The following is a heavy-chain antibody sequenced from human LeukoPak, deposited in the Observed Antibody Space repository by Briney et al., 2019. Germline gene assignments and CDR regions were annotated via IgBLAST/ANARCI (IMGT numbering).Heavy chain of an antibody. Sequence: SETLSLTCAVSGGSISSSNWWSWVRQPPGKGLEWIGEIYHSGSTSYNPSLKSRVTISVDKSKNQFSLKLGSVTAADTAVYYCARSPSSGAFDYWGQGTLVTVSS. D-gene: IGHD3-16*01. CDR3: ARSPSSGAFDY. J-gene: IGHJ4*02. CDR2: IYHSGST. CDR1: GGSISSSNW. V-gene: IGHV4-4*02.